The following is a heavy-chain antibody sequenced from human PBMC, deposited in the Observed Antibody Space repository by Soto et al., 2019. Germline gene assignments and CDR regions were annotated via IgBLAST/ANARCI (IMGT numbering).Heavy chain of an antibody. J-gene: IGHJ6*02. CDR1: RYTFTSYT. Sequence: QVQLVQSGAEVKKPGASVKVSCKASRYTFTSYTMHWVRQAPGQRLEWMGWINAGNGNTKYSQMFQGRVTITRDTSASTAYMELSSLRSEDTAVYYCASSYYYDSGGYSSLHYYYGMDVWGQGTTVTVSS. D-gene: IGHD3-22*01. V-gene: IGHV1-3*01. CDR2: INAGNGNT. CDR3: ASSYYYDSGGYSSLHYYYGMDV.